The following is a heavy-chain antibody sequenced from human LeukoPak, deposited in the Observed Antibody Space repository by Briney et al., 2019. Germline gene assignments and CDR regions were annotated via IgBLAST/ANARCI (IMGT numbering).Heavy chain of an antibody. CDR1: GYTFTSYY. V-gene: IGHV1-18*04. D-gene: IGHD4-17*01. Sequence: ASVKVSCKASGYTFTSYYMHWVRQAPGQGLEWMGWISAYNGNTNYAQKLQGRVTMTTDTSTSTAYMELRSLRSDDTAVYYCARDRVTTVTTHFDYWGQGTLVTVSS. CDR2: ISAYNGNT. CDR3: ARDRVTTVTTHFDY. J-gene: IGHJ4*02.